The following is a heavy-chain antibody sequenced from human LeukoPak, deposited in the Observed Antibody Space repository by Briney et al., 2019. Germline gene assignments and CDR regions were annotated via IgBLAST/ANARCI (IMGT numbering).Heavy chain of an antibody. CDR2: INPNSGGT. J-gene: IGHJ4*02. D-gene: IGHD2-2*01. CDR3: ARDGFYCSSTSCYFDY. V-gene: IGHV1-2*02. CDR1: GYTFTGYY. Sequence: ASVKVSSKASGYTFTGYYMHWVRQAPGQGLEWMGWINPNSGGTNYAQKFQGRVTMTRDTSISTAYMELSRLRSDDTAVYYCARDGFYCSSTSCYFDYWGQGTLVTVSS.